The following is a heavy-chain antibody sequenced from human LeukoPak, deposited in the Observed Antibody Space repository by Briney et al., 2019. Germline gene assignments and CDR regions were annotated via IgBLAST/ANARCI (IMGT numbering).Heavy chain of an antibody. V-gene: IGHV3-30*02. CDR2: IRYDGSNK. Sequence: GGSLRLSCAASGFTFSSYGMHWVRQAPGKGLEWVAFIRYDGSNKYYADSVKGRFTISRDNSKNTLYLQMNSLRAEDAAVYYCAKGQGKAAAAFDYWGQGTLVTVSS. CDR3: AKGQGKAAAAFDY. CDR1: GFTFSSYG. J-gene: IGHJ4*02. D-gene: IGHD6-13*01.